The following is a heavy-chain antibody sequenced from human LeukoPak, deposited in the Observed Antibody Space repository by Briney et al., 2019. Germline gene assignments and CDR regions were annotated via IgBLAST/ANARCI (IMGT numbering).Heavy chain of an antibody. D-gene: IGHD6-6*01. J-gene: IGHJ4*02. CDR3: ARVSSRKSSSDY. V-gene: IGHV1-46*01. CDR1: GCTFTSYY. CDR2: IDPSGYST. Sequence: ASVKVSCKASGCTFTSYYMHWVRQAPGQGLEWMGIIDPSGYSTTYAQKFRGRVTMTRDMSTSTVYMELSSLRSEDTAVYYCARVSSRKSSSDYWGQGTLVTVSS.